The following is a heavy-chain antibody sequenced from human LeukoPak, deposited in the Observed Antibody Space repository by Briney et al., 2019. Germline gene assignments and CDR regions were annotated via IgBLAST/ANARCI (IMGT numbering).Heavy chain of an antibody. CDR1: GFTFSGCA. D-gene: IGHD3-9*01. CDR2: ISGSGSDT. Sequence: GGSLRLSCAGSGFTFSGCAMSWVRQAPGKGLEWVSAISGSGSDTFYADSVKGRFTISRDNSKNTLSVQMSSLRAEDTAVYYCAKALTGWGAYDYWGQGALVTVSS. J-gene: IGHJ4*02. V-gene: IGHV3-23*01. CDR3: AKALTGWGAYDY.